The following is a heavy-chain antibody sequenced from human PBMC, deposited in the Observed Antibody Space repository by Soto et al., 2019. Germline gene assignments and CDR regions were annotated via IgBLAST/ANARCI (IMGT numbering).Heavy chain of an antibody. CDR1: GGTFSSYA. D-gene: IGHD3-10*01. CDR3: ARQRELGIYYYYGMDV. J-gene: IGHJ6*02. Sequence: GASVKVSCKASGGTFSSYAISWVRQAPGQGLEWMGGIIPIFGTANYAQKFQGRVTITADKSISTAYLQWSSLKASDTAMYYCARQRELGIYYYYGMDVWGQGTTVTVSS. CDR2: IIPIFGTA. V-gene: IGHV1-69*06.